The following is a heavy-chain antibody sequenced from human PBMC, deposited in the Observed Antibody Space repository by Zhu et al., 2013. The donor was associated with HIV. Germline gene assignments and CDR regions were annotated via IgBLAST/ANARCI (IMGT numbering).Heavy chain of an antibody. CDR3: AGPLNDFWTGLGY. D-gene: IGHD3-3*01. J-gene: IGHJ4*02. Sequence: QVQLAQSGAEVKKPGASVSVSCKASGYTFTAYYMHWVRQAPGQGLEWMGWIYPNSGGTNYPQKFHGRVTMTRDTSISTAYLEVSSLRSDDTAVYYCAGPLNDFWTGLGYWGQGTLVTVSS. CDR1: GYTFTAYY. CDR2: IYPNSGGT. V-gene: IGHV1-2*02.